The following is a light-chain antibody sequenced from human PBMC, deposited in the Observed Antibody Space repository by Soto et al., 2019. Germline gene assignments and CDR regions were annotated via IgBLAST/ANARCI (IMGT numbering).Light chain of an antibody. CDR3: QHCNGWSA. CDR1: QSINTN. Sequence: EIVMTQSPATLSVSPGESATLSCRASQSINTNLGWYQKKPGQAPRLLIYGASRRATGIPARFSGRGSGTEFTLTISSLQSEDFAVYYCQHCNGWSAFGQGTRLEIK. V-gene: IGKV3D-15*01. J-gene: IGKJ5*01. CDR2: GAS.